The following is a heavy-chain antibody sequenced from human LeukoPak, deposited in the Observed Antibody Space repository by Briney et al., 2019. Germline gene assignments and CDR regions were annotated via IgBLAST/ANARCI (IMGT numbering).Heavy chain of an antibody. CDR1: GFTFSSYS. D-gene: IGHD2/OR15-2a*01. V-gene: IGHV3-21*01. Sequence: PGGSLRLSCAASGFTFSSYSMNWVRQAPGKGLEWVSSISISSSYIYYTHSVKGRFTISRDNAKNSLYLQLNSLRAEDTAVYYCASSTRTPGNWFDPWGQGTLVTVSS. J-gene: IGHJ5*02. CDR2: ISISSSYI. CDR3: ASSTRTPGNWFDP.